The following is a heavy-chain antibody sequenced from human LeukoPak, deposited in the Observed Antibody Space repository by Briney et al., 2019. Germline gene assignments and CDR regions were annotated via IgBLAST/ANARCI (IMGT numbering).Heavy chain of an antibody. Sequence: GGSLRLSCAASGFTFSSYAMSWVRQAPGKGLEWVSAISGSGGSTYYADSVKGRFTISRDNSKNTLYLQMNSLRAEDTAVYYCARVRNGYNYEYYFDYWGQGTLVTVSS. V-gene: IGHV3-23*01. CDR2: ISGSGGST. J-gene: IGHJ4*02. CDR3: ARVRNGYNYEYYFDY. CDR1: GFTFSSYA. D-gene: IGHD5-24*01.